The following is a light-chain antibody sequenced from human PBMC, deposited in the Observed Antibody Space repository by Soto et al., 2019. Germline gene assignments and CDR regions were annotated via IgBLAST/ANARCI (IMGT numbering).Light chain of an antibody. CDR1: SGHSSYA. V-gene: IGLV4-69*01. Sequence: QPVLTQSPSASASLGASVKLTCTLSSGHSSYAIAWHQQHPEKGPRYLMKLNSAGSHSTGDGIPARFSGSSSGAERYLTISSLQAEEEADYYCQTWGSGIQVFGGGTKLTVL. CDR3: QTWGSGIQV. J-gene: IGLJ2*01. CDR2: LNSAGSH.